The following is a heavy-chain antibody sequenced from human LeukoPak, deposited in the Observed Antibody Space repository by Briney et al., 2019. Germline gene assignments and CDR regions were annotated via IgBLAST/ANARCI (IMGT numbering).Heavy chain of an antibody. CDR2: IYYNGIT. J-gene: IGHJ4*02. Sequence: PSETLSLTCSVSGGLITSTIQHWARIRQPPGRGVEWIASIYYNGITYYNPALASRVTQTVDTSRNKSSLRLSSVSAADTSVYYCARQPSEKRGAVAADFDYWGQGNLVTVSS. D-gene: IGHD6-19*01. V-gene: IGHV4-39*01. CDR1: GGLITSTIQH. CDR3: ARQPSEKRGAVAADFDY.